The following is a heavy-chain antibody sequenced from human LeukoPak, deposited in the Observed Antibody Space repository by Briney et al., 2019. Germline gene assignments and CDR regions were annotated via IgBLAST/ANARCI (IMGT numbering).Heavy chain of an antibody. D-gene: IGHD3-9*01. V-gene: IGHV3-23*01. Sequence: GGSLRLSCAASGFTFSSYAMSWVRQAPGKGLEWVSAISGGDTFYADSVKGRFTISRDNSKNTLYLQVNSLRAEDTAVFYYPRTAYDILTGYYSFDYWGQGTLVTVSS. CDR2: ISGGDT. CDR3: PRTAYDILTGYYSFDY. J-gene: IGHJ4*02. CDR1: GFTFSSYA.